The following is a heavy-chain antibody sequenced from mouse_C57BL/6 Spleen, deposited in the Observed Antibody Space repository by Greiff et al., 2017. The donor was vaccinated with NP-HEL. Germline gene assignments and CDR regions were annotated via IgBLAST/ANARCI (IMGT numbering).Heavy chain of an antibody. J-gene: IGHJ3*01. D-gene: IGHD2-12*01. Sequence: EVKLMESGGGLVKPGGSLKLSCAASGFTFSDYGMHWVRQAPEKGLEWVAYISSGSSTIYYADTVKGRFTISRDNAKNTLFLQMTSLRSEDTAMYYCAKPYYTNQGGFAYWGQGTLVTVSA. CDR3: AKPYYTNQGGFAY. V-gene: IGHV5-17*01. CDR2: ISSGSSTI. CDR1: GFTFSDYG.